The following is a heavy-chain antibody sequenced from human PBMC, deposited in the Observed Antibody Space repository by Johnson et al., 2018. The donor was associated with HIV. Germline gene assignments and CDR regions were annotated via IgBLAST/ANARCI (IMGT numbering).Heavy chain of an antibody. V-gene: IGHV3-11*04. CDR2: ISSSGSTI. D-gene: IGHD6-13*01. CDR1: GFTVSSNY. CDR3: AREIIAAADDI. Sequence: QVQLVESGGGLVKPVGPLRLSCAASGFTVSSNYMSWIRQAPGKGLEWVSYISSSGSTIYYADSVKGRFTISRDNAKNSLYLQMNSLRAEDTAVYYCAREIIAAADDIWGQGTMVTVSS. J-gene: IGHJ3*02.